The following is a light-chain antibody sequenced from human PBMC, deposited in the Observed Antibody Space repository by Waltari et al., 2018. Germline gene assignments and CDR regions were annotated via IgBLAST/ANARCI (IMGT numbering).Light chain of an antibody. CDR2: RAS. CDR3: QQYSDDWT. V-gene: IGKV1-5*03. CDR1: QSINRW. Sequence: DIQMTRSPSTLSASVGDTVSITCRASQSINRWLAWYQQKPGKAPNRLIYRASTLESGGPSRFSGSESGAEFTLTISSLQPDDFATYYCQQYSDDWTFGQGTKVEIK. J-gene: IGKJ1*01.